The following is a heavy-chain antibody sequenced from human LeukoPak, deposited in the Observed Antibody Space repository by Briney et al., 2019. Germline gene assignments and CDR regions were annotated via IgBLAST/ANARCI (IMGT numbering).Heavy chain of an antibody. V-gene: IGHV1-2*06. CDR1: GYTFSDYY. CDR3: ARDYCSSTSCLFDY. CDR2: VTPKSGGI. Sequence: ASVKVSCKTSGYTFSDYYIHWVRQAPGQGLEWMGRVTPKSGGISYAQRFQGRVTTTSDTSISTAYMELSRLRSDDTAFYYCARDYCSSTSCLFDYWGQGSLVTVSS. J-gene: IGHJ4*02. D-gene: IGHD2-2*01.